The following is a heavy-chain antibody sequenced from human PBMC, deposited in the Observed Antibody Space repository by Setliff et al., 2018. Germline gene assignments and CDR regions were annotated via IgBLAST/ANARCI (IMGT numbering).Heavy chain of an antibody. CDR1: GFTFKTYS. Sequence: ASVKVSCKASGFTFKTYSFSWIRQAPGQGLEWVGWINPHSGGTTFARKFQGRVTMTRDTSISTAHMELRSLRSDDTAVYYCARDRPEVVIDAARALFDYWGQGALVTVSS. CDR2: INPHSGGT. V-gene: IGHV1-2*02. D-gene: IGHD2-15*01. J-gene: IGHJ4*02. CDR3: ARDRPEVVIDAARALFDY.